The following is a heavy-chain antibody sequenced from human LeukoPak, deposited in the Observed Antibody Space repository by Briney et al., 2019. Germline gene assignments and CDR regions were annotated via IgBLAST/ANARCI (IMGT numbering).Heavy chain of an antibody. D-gene: IGHD1-26*01. CDR3: AKDFYGGSRGGFDY. V-gene: IGHV3-23*01. Sequence: PGGSLRLSCAASGFTFSSYAMSWVRQAPGKGLEWVSAISGSGGSTYYAGSVKGRFTISRDNSKNTLYLQMNSLRAEDTAVYYCAKDFYGGSRGGFDYWGQGTLVTVSS. J-gene: IGHJ4*02. CDR2: ISGSGGST. CDR1: GFTFSSYA.